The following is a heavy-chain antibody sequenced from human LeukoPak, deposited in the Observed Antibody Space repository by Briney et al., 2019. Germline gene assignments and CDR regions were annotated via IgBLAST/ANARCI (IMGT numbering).Heavy chain of an antibody. Sequence: GGSLRLSCAASGFTFDDYAMSWVRQTPGKGLEWVSGTNWDGGRTGYADSVKGRFTISRDNSKNTLYLQMNSLRAEDTAVYYCAKDPAFTGTDDRWFDPWGQGTLVTVSS. J-gene: IGHJ5*02. CDR3: AKDPAFTGTDDRWFDP. CDR1: GFTFDDYA. CDR2: TNWDGGRT. V-gene: IGHV3-20*04. D-gene: IGHD1-1*01.